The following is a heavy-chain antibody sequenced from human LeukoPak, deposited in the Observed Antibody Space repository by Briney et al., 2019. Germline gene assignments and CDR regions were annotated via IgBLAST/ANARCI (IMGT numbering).Heavy chain of an antibody. CDR1: GFTFSSYE. D-gene: IGHD3-10*02. V-gene: IGHV3-48*03. CDR2: ISSRGSTI. CDR3: AELGITMIGGV. Sequence: GGSLRLSCAASGFTFSSYEMNWVREAPGKGLEWVSYISSRGSTIYYADSVKGRFTISRDNAKNSLYLQMNSLRAEDTAVYYCAELGITMIGGVWGKGTTVTISS. J-gene: IGHJ6*04.